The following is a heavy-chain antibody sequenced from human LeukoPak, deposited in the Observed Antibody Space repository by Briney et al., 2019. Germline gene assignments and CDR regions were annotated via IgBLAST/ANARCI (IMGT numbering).Heavy chain of an antibody. Sequence: GGSLRLSCAASGFIFSSYEVNWVRQAPGKGLEWVGRIRKKTNSYTTEYAASVKGRFTISRDDSKNSLYLQMNSLKTEDTAVYYCTRSYGSGSYPIDYWGQGSLVTVSS. CDR3: TRSYGSGSYPIDY. D-gene: IGHD3-10*01. CDR1: GFIFSSYE. V-gene: IGHV3-72*01. J-gene: IGHJ4*02. CDR2: IRKKTNSYTT.